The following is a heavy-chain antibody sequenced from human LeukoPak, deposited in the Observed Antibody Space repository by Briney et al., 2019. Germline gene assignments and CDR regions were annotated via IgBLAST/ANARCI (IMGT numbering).Heavy chain of an antibody. CDR3: ATGQGHGMDV. V-gene: IGHV3-74*01. D-gene: IGHD1-14*01. CDR1: GFTFSSYW. J-gene: IGHJ6*02. CDR2: INSDGSST. Sequence: GGSLRLSCAASGFTFSSYWMHWVRQAPGKGLVWVSRINSDGSSTSYADSVKGRFTISRDNAKNTLYLQVNTLRVEDTAVYYCATGQGHGMDVWGQGTTVTVSS.